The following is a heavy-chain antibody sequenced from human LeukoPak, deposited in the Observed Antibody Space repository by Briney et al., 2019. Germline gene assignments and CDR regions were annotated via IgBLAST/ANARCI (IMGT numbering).Heavy chain of an antibody. CDR1: GFTFSSYW. CDR2: IKEDGSEK. D-gene: IGHD3-22*01. J-gene: IGHJ4*02. Sequence: GGSLRLSCAASGFTFSSYWMSWVRQAPGKGLEWVANIKEDGSEKYYVDSVKGRFTISRDNAKNSLYLQMNSLRAEDTAVYYCARVDYYCDSSGYYVYYFDYWGQGTLATVSS. CDR3: ARVDYYCDSSGYYVYYFDY. V-gene: IGHV3-7*01.